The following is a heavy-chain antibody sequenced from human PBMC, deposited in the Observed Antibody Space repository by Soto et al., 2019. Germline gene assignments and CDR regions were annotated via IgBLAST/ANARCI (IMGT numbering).Heavy chain of an antibody. J-gene: IGHJ6*02. CDR1: GGSFSGYY. V-gene: IGHV4-34*01. D-gene: IGHD6-13*01. CDR3: ARGSIAAAGYYGMDV. Sequence: QVQLQQWGAGLLKPSETLSLTCAVYGGSFSGYYWSWIRQPPGKGLEWIGEINHSGSTNYNPSLKSRVTISVDTSKNQFSLKLSSVTAADTAVYYCARGSIAAAGYYGMDVWGQGTTVTVSS. CDR2: INHSGST.